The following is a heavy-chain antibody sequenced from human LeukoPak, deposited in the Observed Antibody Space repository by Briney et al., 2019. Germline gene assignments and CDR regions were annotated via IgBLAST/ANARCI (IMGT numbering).Heavy chain of an antibody. Sequence: GGSLRLSCAASGFTFSSYWMSWVRQAPGKGLEWVANIKQDGSGKYYVDSVKGRFTISRDNAKNSLYLQMNSLRAEDTAVYYCARDSYIPHVVVVAAPPGYWGQGTLVTVSS. CDR3: ARDSYIPHVVVVAAPPGY. CDR1: GFTFSSYW. V-gene: IGHV3-7*01. D-gene: IGHD2-15*01. J-gene: IGHJ4*02. CDR2: IKQDGSGK.